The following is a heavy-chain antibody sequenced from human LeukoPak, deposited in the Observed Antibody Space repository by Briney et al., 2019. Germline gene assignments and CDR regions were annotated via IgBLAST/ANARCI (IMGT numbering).Heavy chain of an antibody. J-gene: IGHJ4*02. CDR3: ARDPPDYGDYYFAY. D-gene: IGHD4-17*01. CDR2: IIPIFGTA. V-gene: IGHV1-69*06. CDR1: GGTFSSYA. Sequence: SVKVSCKASGGTFSSYAISWVRQAPGQGLEWMGGIIPIFGTANYAQKFQGRVTITADKSTSTAYMELSSLRSEDTAVYYCARDPPDYGDYYFAYWGQGTLVTVSS.